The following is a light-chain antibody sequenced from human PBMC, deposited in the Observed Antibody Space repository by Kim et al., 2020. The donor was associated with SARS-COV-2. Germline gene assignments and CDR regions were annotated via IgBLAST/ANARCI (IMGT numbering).Light chain of an antibody. CDR3: KHNKSAPKT. CDR2: TAS. CDR1: QGISNY. J-gene: IGKJ1*01. Sequence: DIQMTQSPSSLSASVGDRVTITCRASQGISNYLAWYQQKPEKIPKLLIYTASTLQSGVPSRFSGSGYGTDFTLTISSVQPEDVATYYRKHNKSAPKTFGEGTKVDIK. V-gene: IGKV1-27*01.